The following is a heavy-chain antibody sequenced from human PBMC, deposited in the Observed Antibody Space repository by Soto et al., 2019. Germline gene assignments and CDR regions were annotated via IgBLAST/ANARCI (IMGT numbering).Heavy chain of an antibody. V-gene: IGHV1-69*06. Sequence: QVQLVQSGAEVKKPGSSVKVSCKASGGTFSSYAISWVRQAPGQGLEWMGGIIPIFGTANYAQKFQGRVKITAYKSKSTAYMELCSLRSEDMAVYYCERNPRRITIFGEPAPHYSYGMDVWGQGTTVTVSS. CDR2: IIPIFGTA. CDR3: ERNPRRITIFGEPAPHYSYGMDV. CDR1: GGTFSSYA. D-gene: IGHD3-3*01. J-gene: IGHJ6*02.